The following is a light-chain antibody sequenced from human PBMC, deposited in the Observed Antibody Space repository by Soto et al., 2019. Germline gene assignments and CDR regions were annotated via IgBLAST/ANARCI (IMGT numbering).Light chain of an antibody. J-gene: IGKJ1*01. CDR3: QHYNSYSEA. CDR1: QGISHY. V-gene: IGKV1-17*03. Sequence: DIQMTQSPSAMSASVGDRVTITCRASQGISHYLAWFQQRPGQVPKRLIYGASSLQSGVPSRFSGSGSGTEFTLTISSLQPDDFATYYCQHYNSYSEAFGQGTKVDIK. CDR2: GAS.